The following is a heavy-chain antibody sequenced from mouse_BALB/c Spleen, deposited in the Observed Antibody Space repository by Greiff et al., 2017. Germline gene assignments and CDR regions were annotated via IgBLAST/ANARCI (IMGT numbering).Heavy chain of an antibody. CDR1: GYTFTNYW. Sequence: QVQLQQSGAELVRPGTSVKISCKASGYTFTNYWLGWVKQRPGHGLEWIGDIYPGGGYTNYNEKFKGKATLTADTSSSTAYMQLSSLTSEDSAVYFCASYYGSSYEVDYWGQGTTLTVSS. J-gene: IGHJ2*01. V-gene: IGHV1-63*02. CDR2: IYPGGGYT. CDR3: ASYYGSSYEVDY. D-gene: IGHD1-1*01.